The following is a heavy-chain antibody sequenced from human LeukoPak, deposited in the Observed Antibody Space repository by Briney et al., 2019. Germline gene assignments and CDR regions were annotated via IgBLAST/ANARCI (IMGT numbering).Heavy chain of an antibody. Sequence: GGSLRLSCAASGFTFSSYWMSWVRQAPGKGLEWVANIKQDGSEKYYVDPVKGRFTISRDNAKNSLYLQMNSLRAEDTAVYYCARDSSSWYSNSYYYGMDVWGKGTTVTVSS. CDR3: ARDSSSWYSNSYYYGMDV. D-gene: IGHD6-13*01. V-gene: IGHV3-7*03. CDR2: IKQDGSEK. J-gene: IGHJ6*04. CDR1: GFTFSSYW.